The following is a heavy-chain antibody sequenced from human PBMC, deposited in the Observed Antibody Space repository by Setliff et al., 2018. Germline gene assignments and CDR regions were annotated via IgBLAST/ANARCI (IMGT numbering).Heavy chain of an antibody. J-gene: IGHJ3*01. D-gene: IGHD3-16*01. Sequence: SETLSLTCTVSGGSISGGNFYWSWIRQVPGKGLEWIGFINDSGRNDYTPSLCSRVVISIDKSRNQFSLDLTSVNDAATAVYYCARDIFGGWFFLWGQGTMVTVSS. V-gene: IGHV4-31*03. CDR1: GGSISGGNFY. CDR2: INDSGRN. CDR3: ARDIFGGWFFL.